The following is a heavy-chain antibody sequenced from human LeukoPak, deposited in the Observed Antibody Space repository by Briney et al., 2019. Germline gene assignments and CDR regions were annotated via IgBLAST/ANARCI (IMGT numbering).Heavy chain of an antibody. CDR1: GGSISSSNW. D-gene: IGHD3-3*01. CDR3: ARDFWSGRNWFDP. Sequence: MTSETLSLTCAVSGGSISSSNWWSWVRQPPGKGLEWIGEIYHSGSTNYNPSLKSRVTISVDKSKNQFSLKLSSVTAADTAVYYCARDFWSGRNWFDPWGQGTLVTVSS. V-gene: IGHV4-4*02. J-gene: IGHJ5*02. CDR2: IYHSGST.